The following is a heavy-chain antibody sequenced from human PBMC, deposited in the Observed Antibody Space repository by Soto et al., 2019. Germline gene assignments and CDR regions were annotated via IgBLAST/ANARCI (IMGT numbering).Heavy chain of an antibody. CDR1: GGTFNTYA. D-gene: IGHD3-10*01. Sequence: QVQLVQSGAEMKKPGSSVKVSCQSSGGTFNTYAMNWVRQAPGQGPEWMGDISPMFGAANYAPKFQGRVTITADESTGTSYMQLSILTSEDTARYFCAREVQVHTPAFVYWGQGTLVTVSS. V-gene: IGHV1-69*19. J-gene: IGHJ4*02. CDR2: ISPMFGAA. CDR3: AREVQVHTPAFVY.